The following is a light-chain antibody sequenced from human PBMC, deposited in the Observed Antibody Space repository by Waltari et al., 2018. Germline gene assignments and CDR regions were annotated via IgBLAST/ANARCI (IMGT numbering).Light chain of an antibody. J-gene: IGKJ3*01. CDR3: QQLNSYPLS. CDR1: QGISSY. CDR2: AAS. V-gene: IGKV1-9*01. Sequence: PLTQSPSSLSASVGARVTITCRASQGISSYLAWYQQKPGKAPELLIYAASTLQSGVPSRFSGSGSGTDFTLTISSLQPDDFATYYCQQLNSYPLSCGPGTKVDVK.